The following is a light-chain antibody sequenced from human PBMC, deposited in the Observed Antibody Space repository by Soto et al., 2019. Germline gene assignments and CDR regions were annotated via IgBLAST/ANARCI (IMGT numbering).Light chain of an antibody. CDR1: QSLSIND. J-gene: IGKJ1*01. Sequence: EIVLTQSPDTLSLSPGKRATLSCKASQSLSINDLAWYQQEPGQAPRLLIYAASSRAAGIPDRFSGSGSGTDFTLTISRLEPEDFAVYYCQQYASSPSTFGQGTK. CDR2: AAS. V-gene: IGKV3-20*01. CDR3: QQYASSPST.